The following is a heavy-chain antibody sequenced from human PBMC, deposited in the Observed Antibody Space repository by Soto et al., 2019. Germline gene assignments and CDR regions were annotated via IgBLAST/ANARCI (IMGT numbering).Heavy chain of an antibody. D-gene: IGHD1-26*01. Sequence: EVQLVESGGGLVQPGGSLRLSFAASGFTFSSYWTHWVRQAPGKGLVWVSRINSDGSSTSYADSVKGRFTISRDNAKNTVYLEMNSLSAEETAVYYCASPSYSWSSLTFDHWGQGTLVTVSS. V-gene: IGHV3-74*01. CDR1: GFTFSSYW. J-gene: IGHJ4*02. CDR2: INSDGSST. CDR3: ASPSYSWSSLTFDH.